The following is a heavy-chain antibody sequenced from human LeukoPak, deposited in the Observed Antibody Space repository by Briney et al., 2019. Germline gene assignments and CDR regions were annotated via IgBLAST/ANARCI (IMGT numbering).Heavy chain of an antibody. CDR2: ISAYNGNT. J-gene: IGHJ4*02. V-gene: IGHV1-18*04. CDR1: GYTFTSYG. Sequence: GASVKVSCKASGYTFTSYGISWVRQAPGQGLEWMGWISAYNGNTNYAQKLQGRVTMTTDTSTSTAYMELRSLRSDDTAAYYCARDLLRYFDWPYYYWGQGTLVTVSS. D-gene: IGHD3-9*01. CDR3: ARDLLRYFDWPYYY.